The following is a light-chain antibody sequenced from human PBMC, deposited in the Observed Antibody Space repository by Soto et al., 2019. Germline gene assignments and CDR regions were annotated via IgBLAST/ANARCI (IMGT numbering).Light chain of an antibody. CDR1: GSDIGAYNF. CDR2: GVT. J-gene: IGLJ2*01. CDR3: AAWDDSLNGPV. V-gene: IGLV2-8*01. Sequence: QSALAQPPSASGSPGQSVTISCTGSGSDIGAYNFVSWYQQHPGKAPKLMIFGVTERPSGVPDRFSGSKSGTSASLAISGLQSEDEANYYCAAWDDSLNGPVFGGGTQLTVL.